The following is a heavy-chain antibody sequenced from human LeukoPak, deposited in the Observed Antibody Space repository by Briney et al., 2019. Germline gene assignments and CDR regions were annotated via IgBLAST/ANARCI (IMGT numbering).Heavy chain of an antibody. D-gene: IGHD2-15*01. Sequence: GGSLRLSCAASGFTFSDYYMSWIRQAPGKGLEWVSYTSSSGSTIYYADSVKGRFTISRDNAKNSLYLQMNSLRAEDTAVYYCARDGGYCSGGSCYAHYYYYGMDVWGQGTTVTVSS. CDR1: GFTFSDYY. V-gene: IGHV3-11*01. CDR2: TSSSGSTI. J-gene: IGHJ6*02. CDR3: ARDGGYCSGGSCYAHYYYYGMDV.